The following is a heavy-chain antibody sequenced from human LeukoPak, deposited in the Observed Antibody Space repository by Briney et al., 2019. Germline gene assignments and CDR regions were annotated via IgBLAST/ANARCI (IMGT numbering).Heavy chain of an antibody. J-gene: IGHJ4*02. CDR2: IYSSGDT. Sequence: SETLSLTCTVSGGSISGYSWSWIRQPAGKGLEWIGRIYSSGDTDYSPSLKSLITISVDKSKNQFSLKLSSVTAADTAVYYCARDLAFLDYGDDGRFAWGQGTLVTVSS. V-gene: IGHV4-4*07. CDR1: GGSISGYS. CDR3: ARDLAFLDYGDDGRFA. D-gene: IGHD4-17*01.